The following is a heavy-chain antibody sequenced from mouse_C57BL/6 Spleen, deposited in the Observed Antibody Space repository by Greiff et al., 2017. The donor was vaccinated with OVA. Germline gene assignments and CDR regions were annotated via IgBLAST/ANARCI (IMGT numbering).Heavy chain of an antibody. CDR2: ISYDGSN. D-gene: IGHD1-1*01. V-gene: IGHV3-6*01. Sequence: EVKLQQSGPGLVKPSQSLSLTCSVTGYSITSGYYWNWIRQFPGNKLEWMGYISYDGSNNYNPSLKNRISITRDTSTNQFFLKLNSVTTEDTATYYCARDLGGGSSYYWYFDVWGTGTTVTVSS. J-gene: IGHJ1*03. CDR3: ARDLGGGSSYYWYFDV. CDR1: GYSITSGYY.